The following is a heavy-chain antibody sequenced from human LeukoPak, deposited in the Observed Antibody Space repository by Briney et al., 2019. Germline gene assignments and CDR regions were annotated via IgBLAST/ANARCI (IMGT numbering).Heavy chain of an antibody. CDR1: GFTFSSYG. Sequence: GGSLRLSCAASGFTFSSYGMHWVRQAPGKGLEWVSAISGSGGSTYYADSVKGRFTISRDNSKNTLYLQMNSLRAEDTAVYYCAKNPKADFWSGYYDYWGQGTLVTVSS. D-gene: IGHD3-3*01. V-gene: IGHV3-23*01. CDR2: ISGSGGST. J-gene: IGHJ4*02. CDR3: AKNPKADFWSGYYDY.